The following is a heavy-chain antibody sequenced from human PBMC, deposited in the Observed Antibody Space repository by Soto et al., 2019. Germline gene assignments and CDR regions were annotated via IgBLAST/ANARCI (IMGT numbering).Heavy chain of an antibody. D-gene: IGHD3-10*01. CDR3: ARDYYGSGRHIPWGYYYGMDV. CDR2: ISYDGSNK. Sequence: QVQLVESGGGVVQPGRSLRLSCAASGFTFSSYAMHWVRQAPGKGLEWVAVISYDGSNKYYADSVKGRFTISRDNSKNTLYLQMNSLRAEDTAVYYCARDYYGSGRHIPWGYYYGMDVWGQGTTVTVSS. V-gene: IGHV3-30-3*01. J-gene: IGHJ6*02. CDR1: GFTFSSYA.